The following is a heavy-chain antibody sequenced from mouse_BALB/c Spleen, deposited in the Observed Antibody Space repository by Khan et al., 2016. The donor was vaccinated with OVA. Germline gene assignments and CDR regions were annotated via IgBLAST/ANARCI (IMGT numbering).Heavy chain of an antibody. CDR2: INTHSGVP. Sequence: QIQLVQSGPELKKPGETVRISCKASGYTFTTAGIQWVQKMPGKGLKWIGWINTHSGVPKYAEDFKGRFAFSLETSASTAYLQITNLKNEDTATYCCARGGAAYYRNDVGAMDYWGQGTSVTVSS. D-gene: IGHD2-14*01. J-gene: IGHJ4*01. V-gene: IGHV9-4*02. CDR3: ARGGAAYYRNDVGAMDY. CDR1: GYTFTTAG.